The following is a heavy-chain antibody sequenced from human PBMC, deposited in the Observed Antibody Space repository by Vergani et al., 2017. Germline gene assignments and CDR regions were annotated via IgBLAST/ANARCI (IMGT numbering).Heavy chain of an antibody. Sequence: VQLVESGGGLVKPGGSLRLSCAASGFTFDDYAMHWVRQAPGKGLEWVSGISWNSGSIGYADSVKGRFTISRDNAKNSLYLQMNSLRAEDTALYYCAKDSGSSTSCLIDYWGQGTLVIVSS. J-gene: IGHJ4*02. D-gene: IGHD2-2*01. CDR3: AKDSGSSTSCLIDY. CDR2: ISWNSGSI. CDR1: GFTFDDYA. V-gene: IGHV3-9*01.